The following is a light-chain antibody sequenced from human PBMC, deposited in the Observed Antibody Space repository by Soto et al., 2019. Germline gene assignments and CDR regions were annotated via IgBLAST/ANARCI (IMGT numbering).Light chain of an antibody. J-gene: IGKJ5*01. CDR3: HQYGSQTIT. V-gene: IGKV3-20*01. Sequence: EMGLTQSPGTLSLSPGERATLYCRASQSVSSCYVAWYQQKPGQAPRLLIYGASSRATGIPDRFSGSGSGTAFTLTISRLEPEEFEVYYWHQYGSQTITFGQGAQLVI. CDR1: QSVSSCY. CDR2: GAS.